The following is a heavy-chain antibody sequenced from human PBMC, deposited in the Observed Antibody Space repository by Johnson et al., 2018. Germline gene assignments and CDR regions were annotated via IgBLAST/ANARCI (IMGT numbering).Heavy chain of an antibody. J-gene: IGHJ6*02. Sequence: VQLVQSGGGLVKXGGSLRLXCAASGLTFSNAWMTWVRQAPVKGLEWVGRIKSNTDGGTTNSAAPVKGRFTIPREDSKNTLFPQMNSLKTEDTAGYYCAKTLGPPFWSGYYTGYYYGMDVWGQGTTVTVSS. D-gene: IGHD3-3*01. V-gene: IGHV3-15*01. CDR2: IKSNTDGGTT. CDR1: GLTFSNAW. CDR3: AKTLGPPFWSGYYTGYYYGMDV.